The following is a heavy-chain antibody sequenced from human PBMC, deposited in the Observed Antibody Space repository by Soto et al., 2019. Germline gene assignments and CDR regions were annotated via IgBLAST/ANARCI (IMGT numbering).Heavy chain of an antibody. D-gene: IGHD6-19*01. CDR2: ISYDGSNK. V-gene: IGHV3-30-3*01. J-gene: IGHJ5*02. Sequence: GGSLRLSCAASGFTFSSYAMHWVRQAPGKGLEWVAVISYDGSNKYYADSVKGRFTISRDNSKNTLYLQMNSLRAEDTAVYYCTSSGWYEFNWFDPWGQGTLVTVS. CDR3: TSSGWYEFNWFDP. CDR1: GFTFSSYA.